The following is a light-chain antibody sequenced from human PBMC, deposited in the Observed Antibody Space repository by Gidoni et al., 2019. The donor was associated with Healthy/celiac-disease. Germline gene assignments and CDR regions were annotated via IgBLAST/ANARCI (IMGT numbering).Light chain of an antibody. CDR3: CSYAGSSTFYV. J-gene: IGLJ1*01. CDR2: EGS. V-gene: IGLV2-23*01. Sequence: QSPLTQPASGSGPPGPSIPISCTGTSSDVGSYNLVSWYQQPPGKAPKLMIYEGSKRPSGVSNRFSGSKSGNTASLTISGLQAEDEADYYCCSYAGSSTFYVFGAGTKVTVL. CDR1: SSDVGSYNL.